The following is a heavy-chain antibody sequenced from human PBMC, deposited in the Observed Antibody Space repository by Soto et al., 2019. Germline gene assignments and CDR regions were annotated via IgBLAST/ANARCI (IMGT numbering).Heavy chain of an antibody. Sequence: VGSLRLSCAASGFTFSSYSMNWVRQAPGKGLEWVSSISSSSSYIYYADSVKGRFTISRDNAKNSLYLQMNSLRAEDTAVYYCARASLVVVIRSPWFDPWGQGTLVTVSS. CDR2: ISSSSSYI. V-gene: IGHV3-21*01. CDR3: ARASLVVVIRSPWFDP. CDR1: GFTFSSYS. J-gene: IGHJ5*02. D-gene: IGHD3-22*01.